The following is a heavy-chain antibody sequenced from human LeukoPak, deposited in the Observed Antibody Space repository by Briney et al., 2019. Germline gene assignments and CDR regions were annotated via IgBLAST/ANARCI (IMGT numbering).Heavy chain of an antibody. CDR1: GYTFTGYY. D-gene: IGHD3-22*01. J-gene: IGHJ4*02. CDR2: INPNSGGT. CDR3: ASSLQYYYDSSGYSL. Sequence: ASVKVSCKASGYTFTGYYMHWVRQAPGQGLEWKGWINPNSGGTNYAQKFQGRVTMTRDTSISTGYMELSRLRSDDTAVYYCASSLQYYYDSSGYSLWGQGTLVTVSS. V-gene: IGHV1-2*02.